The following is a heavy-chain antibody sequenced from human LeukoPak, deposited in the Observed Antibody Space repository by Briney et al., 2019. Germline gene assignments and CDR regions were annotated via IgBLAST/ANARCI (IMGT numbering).Heavy chain of an antibody. Sequence: KASETLSLTCAVYGGSFSGYYWSWIRPPPGKGLEWIGEINHSGSTNYNPSLKGRVTISVDTSKNQFSLKLSSVTAADTAVYYCARGDYYDSSGYYHEPDYWGQGTLVTVSS. CDR2: INHSGST. CDR3: ARGDYYDSSGYYHEPDY. V-gene: IGHV4-34*01. J-gene: IGHJ4*02. CDR1: GGSFSGYY. D-gene: IGHD3-22*01.